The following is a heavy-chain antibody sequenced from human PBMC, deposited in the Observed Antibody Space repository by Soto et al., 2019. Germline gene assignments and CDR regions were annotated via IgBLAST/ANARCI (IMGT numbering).Heavy chain of an antibody. V-gene: IGHV1-69*13. D-gene: IGHD1-26*01. J-gene: IGHJ5*02. CDR1: RGAISRYA. CDR3: ARAIVGPTTTGWLDP. CDR2: IIPIFGTA. Sequence: SAKVSCKASRGAISRYAISWVRQATGQGLEWMGGIIPIFGTANYAQKFQGRVTITADESTSTAYMELSSLRFEDTAVYYCARAIVGPTTTGWLDPWGQGTLVTVSS.